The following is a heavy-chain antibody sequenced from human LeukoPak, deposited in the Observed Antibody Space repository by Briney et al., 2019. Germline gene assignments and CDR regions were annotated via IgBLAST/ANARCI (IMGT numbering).Heavy chain of an antibody. V-gene: IGHV1-24*01. CDR3: ATFTLSPRLWFGELLSELDY. CDR1: GYTLTELS. CDR2: FDPEDGET. D-gene: IGHD3-10*01. Sequence: ASVKVSCKVSGYTLTELSMHWVPQAPGKGLEWMGGFDPEDGETIYAQKFQGRVTMTEDTSTDTAYMELSSLRSEDTAVYYCATFTLSPRLWFGELLSELDYWGKGTLVTVSS. J-gene: IGHJ4*02.